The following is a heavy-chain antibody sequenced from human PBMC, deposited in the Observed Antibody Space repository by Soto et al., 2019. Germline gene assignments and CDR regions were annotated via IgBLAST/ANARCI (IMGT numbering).Heavy chain of an antibody. CDR1: GFTFSSYA. Sequence: EVQLLGSGGGLVQPGGSLRLSCAASGFTFSSYAMSWVRHAPGKGLEWVSGISGCGVSTHYADSVKGRFTISRNNSKNTDDLQMNSLRAEDTAAYYCAKEVGYSSGYDYFDYWGQGTLVTVSS. V-gene: IGHV3-23*01. CDR3: AKEVGYSSGYDYFDY. J-gene: IGHJ4*02. CDR2: ISGCGVST. D-gene: IGHD6-19*01.